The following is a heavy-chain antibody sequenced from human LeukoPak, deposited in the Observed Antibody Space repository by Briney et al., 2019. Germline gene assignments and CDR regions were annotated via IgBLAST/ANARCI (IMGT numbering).Heavy chain of an antibody. CDR2: ISAYNGNT. J-gene: IGHJ4*02. CDR3: ARGVPLGYCTYGVCYPPYYFDY. CDR1: GYTFSSYG. V-gene: IGHV1-18*01. D-gene: IGHD2-8*01. Sequence: GASVKVSCKASGYTFSSYGISWVRQAPGQGLEWMGWISAYNGNTNYAQKLQGRVTMTTDTSTSTAYMELRSLRSDDTAVYYCARGVPLGYCTYGVCYPPYYFDYWGQGTLVTASS.